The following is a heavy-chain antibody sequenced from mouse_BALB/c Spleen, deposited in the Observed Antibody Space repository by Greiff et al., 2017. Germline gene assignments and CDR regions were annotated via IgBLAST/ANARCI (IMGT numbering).Heavy chain of an antibody. CDR2: IRNKANGYTT. CDR3: ARDIGYPHYAMDY. D-gene: IGHD2-14*01. J-gene: IGHJ4*01. CDR1: GFTFTDYY. Sequence: EVQGVESGGGLVQPGGSLRLSCATSGFTFTDYYMSWVRQPPGKALEWLGFIRNKANGYTTEYSASVKGRFTISRDNSQSILYLQMNTLRAEDSATYYCARDIGYPHYAMDYWGQGTSVTVSS. V-gene: IGHV7-3*02.